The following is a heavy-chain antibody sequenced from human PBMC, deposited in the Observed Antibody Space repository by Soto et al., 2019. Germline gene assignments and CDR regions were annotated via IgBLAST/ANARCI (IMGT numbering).Heavy chain of an antibody. CDR2: IYYSGST. J-gene: IGHJ3*02. CDR1: GGSISSSSYY. D-gene: IGHD5-12*01. Sequence: QLQLQESGPGLVKPSETLSLTCTVSGGSISSSSYYWGWIRQPPGKGLEWIGSIYYSGSTYYNPSLKSRVTISVDTSKNQFSLKLSSVTAADTAVYYCARGFSGYDLAFDIWGQGTMVTVSS. CDR3: ARGFSGYDLAFDI. V-gene: IGHV4-39*01.